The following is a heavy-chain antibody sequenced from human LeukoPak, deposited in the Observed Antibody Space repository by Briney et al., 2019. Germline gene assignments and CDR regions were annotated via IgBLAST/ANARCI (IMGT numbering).Heavy chain of an antibody. V-gene: IGHV4-59*01. J-gene: IGHJ5*02. CDR2: IYYSGSA. CDR1: GGSINSYY. CDR3: ARDQNGWYYWFDP. Sequence: PSETLSLTCSVSGGSINSYYWNWLRQSPGKGLEWIGYIYYSGSANYNPSLKSRVTMSIDTSKNQLSLELSSVTTADTAVYYCARDQNGWYYWFDPWGQGTLVTVSS. D-gene: IGHD6-19*01.